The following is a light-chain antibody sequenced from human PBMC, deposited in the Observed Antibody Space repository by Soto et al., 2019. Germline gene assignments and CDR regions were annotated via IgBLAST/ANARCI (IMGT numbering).Light chain of an antibody. V-gene: IGLV2-14*03. CDR2: DVS. CDR3: SSYTATRTVV. J-gene: IGLJ3*02. CDR1: SSDVGGYNY. Sequence: QSALTQPASVAGSNGQSITIACTGTSSDVGGYNYVSWYQLHPGKAPRLVIYDVSIRPPAVSDRFSGSTSGNTASLTISGLQAEDEADYYCSSYTATRTVVFGGGTKLTVL.